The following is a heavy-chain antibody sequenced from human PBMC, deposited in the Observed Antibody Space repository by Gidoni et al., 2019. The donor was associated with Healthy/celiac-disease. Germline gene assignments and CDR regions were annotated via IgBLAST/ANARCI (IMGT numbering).Heavy chain of an antibody. J-gene: IGHJ6*02. V-gene: IGHV1-69*01. CDR1: GATFSSYA. CDR2: IIPIFGTT. Sequence: QVQLVQSGAEVKKPGSSVKASCKASGATFSSYAISWVRQAPGQGLEWMGGIIPIFGTTNYAQKFQGRVTITADESTSTAYMELSSLRSEDTAVYYCARADIIVATIGGYYYYGMDVWGQGTTVTVSS. D-gene: IGHD5-12*01. CDR3: ARADIIVATIGGYYYYGMDV.